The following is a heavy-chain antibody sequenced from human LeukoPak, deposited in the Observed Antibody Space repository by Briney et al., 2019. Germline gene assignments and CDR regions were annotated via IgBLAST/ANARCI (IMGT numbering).Heavy chain of an antibody. Sequence: SETLSLTCAVYGGSFSGYYWSWIRQPPGKGLEWIGSIYYSGSTYYNPSLKSRVTISVDTSKNQFSLKLSSVTAADTAVYYCARSRYSSSWYESPGWFDPWGQGTLVTVSS. CDR2: IYYSGST. CDR1: GGSFSGYY. D-gene: IGHD6-13*01. V-gene: IGHV4-34*01. CDR3: ARSRYSSSWYESPGWFDP. J-gene: IGHJ5*02.